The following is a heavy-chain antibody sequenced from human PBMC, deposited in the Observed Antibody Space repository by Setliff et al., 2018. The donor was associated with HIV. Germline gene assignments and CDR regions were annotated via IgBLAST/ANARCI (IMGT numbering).Heavy chain of an antibody. Sequence: ASVKVSCKASGGTFSSTGVSWVRQAPGQGLEWMGWISAYNGKTEYAQNFQGRVTMTTDISTSTAWTSTSTAYMELRSLRSDDTAVYYCASCMAGHYYYYMDVWGKGTTVTVSS. D-gene: IGHD6-19*01. J-gene: IGHJ6*03. CDR2: ISAYNGKT. V-gene: IGHV1-18*01. CDR3: ASCMAGHYYYYMDV. CDR1: GGTFSSTG.